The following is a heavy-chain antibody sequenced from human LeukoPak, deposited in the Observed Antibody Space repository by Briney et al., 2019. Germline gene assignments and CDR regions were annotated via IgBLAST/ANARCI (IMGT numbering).Heavy chain of an antibody. Sequence: PSETLSLTCTVSGASISSYYWSWIRQPPGKGLEWIGYICYSGSTNYNPSLKSRVTISVDTSKNQFSLNLSSVTAADTAVYFCASSGTTRNWFDPWGQGTLVTVSS. CDR2: ICYSGST. V-gene: IGHV4-59*01. D-gene: IGHD1-1*01. CDR1: GASISSYY. J-gene: IGHJ5*02. CDR3: ASSGTTRNWFDP.